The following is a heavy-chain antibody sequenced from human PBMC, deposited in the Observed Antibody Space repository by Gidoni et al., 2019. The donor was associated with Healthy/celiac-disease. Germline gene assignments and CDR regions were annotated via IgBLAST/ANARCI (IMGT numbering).Heavy chain of an antibody. CDR2: ILPIFGTA. Sequence: QVQLVQSGAEVKKPGSSVRVSCKASGGTFSSYATSCVRQAPVQGLEWMGGILPIFGTANYAQKFQGRVTITADKSTSTADVELISLRSEDTAVYYCARDGGWVVPAAREFYYYYYGMDVWGQGTTVTVSS. J-gene: IGHJ6*02. V-gene: IGHV1-69*06. CDR1: GGTFSSYA. D-gene: IGHD2-2*01. CDR3: ARDGGWVVPAAREFYYYYYGMDV.